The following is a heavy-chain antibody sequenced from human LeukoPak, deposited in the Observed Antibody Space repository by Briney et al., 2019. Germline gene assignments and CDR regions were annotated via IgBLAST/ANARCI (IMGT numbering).Heavy chain of an antibody. CDR3: ARGQIFDY. CDR2: INHSGST. Sequence: GSLRLSCAASRFTFSSYGMSWVRQPPGKGLEWIGEINHSGSTNYNPSLKSRVTISVDTSKNQFSLKLSSVTAADTAVYYCARGQIFDYWGQGTLVTVSS. CDR1: RFTFSSYG. V-gene: IGHV4-34*01. J-gene: IGHJ4*02.